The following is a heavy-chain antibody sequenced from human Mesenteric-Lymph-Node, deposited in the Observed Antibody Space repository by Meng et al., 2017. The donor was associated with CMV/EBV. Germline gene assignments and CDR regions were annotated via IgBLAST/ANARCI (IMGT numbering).Heavy chain of an antibody. J-gene: IGHJ4*02. CDR3: ARELSVIAVAAEGDFDY. CDR2: IIPILGIA. Sequence: SVKVSCKASGRTFSSYTISWVRQAPGQGLEWMGRIIPILGIANYAQKFQGRVTITADKSTSTAYMELSSLRSEDTAVYYCARELSVIAVAAEGDFDYWGQGTLVTVSS. D-gene: IGHD6-19*01. V-gene: IGHV1-69*04. CDR1: GRTFSSYT.